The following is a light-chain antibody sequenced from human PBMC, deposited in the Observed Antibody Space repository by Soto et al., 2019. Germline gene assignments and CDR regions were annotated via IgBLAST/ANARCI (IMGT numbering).Light chain of an antibody. J-gene: IGKJ1*01. CDR2: AAS. CDR1: RGISAN. Sequence: EIVLTQSPATLSVSPGQRVTLSCRASRGISANLVWYQQKPGQSPRRLIYAASIRATGIPARFSGSGSGTEFALTISSLQSEDFAVYYCQQYNNWSPWTFGQGTKV. CDR3: QQYNNWSPWT. V-gene: IGKV3-15*01.